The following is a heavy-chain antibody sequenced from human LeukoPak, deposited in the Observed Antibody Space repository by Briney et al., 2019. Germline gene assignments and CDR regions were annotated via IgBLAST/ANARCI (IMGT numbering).Heavy chain of an antibody. D-gene: IGHD3-16*01. CDR3: VILGVY. Sequence: GGSLELFRSSPGFHFKNYAYPLGRPASRKGLEYVSAISSNGGSTYYADSVKGRFTISRDNSKNTLYLQMSSLRAEDTAVYYCVILGVYWGQGTLVTVSS. J-gene: IGHJ4*02. CDR2: ISSNGGST. V-gene: IGHV3-64D*09. CDR1: GFHFKNYA.